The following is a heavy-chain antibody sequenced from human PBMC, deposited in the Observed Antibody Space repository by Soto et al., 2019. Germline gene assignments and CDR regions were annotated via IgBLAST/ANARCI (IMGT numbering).Heavy chain of an antibody. J-gene: IGHJ4*02. CDR2: IYYSGST. D-gene: IGHD3-9*01. Sequence: TSETLSLTCTVSGGSISSGCYYWSWIRQHPGKGLEWIGYIYYSGSTNYNPSLKSRVTISVDTSKNQFSLKLSSVTAADTAVYYCARHARDYDILTGPIDYWGQGTLVTVSS. V-gene: IGHV4-61*01. CDR3: ARHARDYDILTGPIDY. CDR1: GGSISSGCYY.